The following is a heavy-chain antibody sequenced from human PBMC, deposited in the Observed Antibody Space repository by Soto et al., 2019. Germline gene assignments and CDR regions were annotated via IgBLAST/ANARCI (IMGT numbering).Heavy chain of an antibody. V-gene: IGHV3-53*02. CDR3: ARFINFGVAGFDY. CDR1: GFTVSSNY. CDR2: IYSGGST. J-gene: IGHJ4*02. Sequence: EVQLVETGGGLIQPGGSLRLSCAASGFTVSSNYMSWVRQAPGKGLEWVSVIYSGGSTYYADSVKGRFTISRDNYKNTLYLQMNSMRAEDTAVYYCARFINFGVAGFDYWGQGTLVTVSS. D-gene: IGHD3-3*01.